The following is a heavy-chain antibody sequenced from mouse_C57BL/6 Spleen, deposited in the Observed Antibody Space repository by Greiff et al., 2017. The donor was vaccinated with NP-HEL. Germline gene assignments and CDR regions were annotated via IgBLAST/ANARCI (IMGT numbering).Heavy chain of an antibody. J-gene: IGHJ4*01. D-gene: IGHD1-1*01. CDR1: GYTFTDYN. CDR2: INPNNGGT. Sequence: EVQLVESGPELVKPGASVKIPCKASGYTFTDYNMDWVKQSHGKSLEWIGDINPNNGGTIYNQKFKGKATLTVDKSSSTAYMELRSLTSEDTAVYYCARGDYYGSRIYYYAMDYWGQGTSVTVSS. V-gene: IGHV1-18*01. CDR3: ARGDYYGSRIYYYAMDY.